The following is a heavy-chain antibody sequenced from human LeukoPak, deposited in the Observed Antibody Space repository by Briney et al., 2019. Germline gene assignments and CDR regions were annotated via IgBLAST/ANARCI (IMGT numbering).Heavy chain of an antibody. J-gene: IGHJ4*02. CDR2: IYYSGNT. Sequence: SETLSLTCTVSGGSISTYYWSWIRQPPGKGLEWVGTIYYSGNTDYNPSLKSRVTISVDTSKNQFSLKLTSVTAADTAVYYCARPGDYWGQGTLVTVPS. CDR3: ARPGDY. CDR1: GGSISTYY. V-gene: IGHV4-59*08.